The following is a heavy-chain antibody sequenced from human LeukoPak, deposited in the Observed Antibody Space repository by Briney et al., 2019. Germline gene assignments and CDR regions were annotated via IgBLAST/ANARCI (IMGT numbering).Heavy chain of an antibody. Sequence: GGSLRLSCAASGFTFSQYGMHWVRQTPGKGLEWVAIIWYDGSNKYYADSVKGRFTISRDNSKKTLYLQMNSLRAEDTAVYFCAKDFGIAAACTPGDFWGQGTLVTVSS. D-gene: IGHD6-13*01. CDR1: GFTFSQYG. J-gene: IGHJ4*02. V-gene: IGHV3-33*06. CDR3: AKDFGIAAACTPGDF. CDR2: IWYDGSNK.